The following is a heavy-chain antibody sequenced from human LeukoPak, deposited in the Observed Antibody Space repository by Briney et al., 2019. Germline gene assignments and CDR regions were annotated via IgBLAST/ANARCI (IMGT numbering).Heavy chain of an antibody. J-gene: IGHJ4*02. D-gene: IGHD3-9*01. V-gene: IGHV3-21*01. CDR2: IGISSNKI. Sequence: PGGSLRLSCAASGFTLRSYTMNWVRQAPGKGLEWVSSIGISSNKIYYADSVKGRFTISRDNAKNSLYLQMNSLRAEDTAVYYCARESLLMDYWGQGTLVTVSS. CDR1: GFTLRSYT. CDR3: ARESLLMDY.